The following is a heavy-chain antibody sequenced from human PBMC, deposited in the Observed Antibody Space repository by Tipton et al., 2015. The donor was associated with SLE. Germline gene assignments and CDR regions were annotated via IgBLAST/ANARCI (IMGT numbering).Heavy chain of an antibody. V-gene: IGHV3-23*03. CDR1: GFTFSNFA. D-gene: IGHD5-12*01. Sequence: SLRLSCPTSGFTFSNFAMAWVRQAPGKGLEWVSVVYASGSPTYYADSVKGRFTVSRDNSRNTLYLQMDDLRDEDTAVYYCARDSGACCWYCDLWGHGTLVTGPS. CDR3: ARDSGACCWYCDL. CDR2: VYASGSPT. J-gene: IGHJ2*01.